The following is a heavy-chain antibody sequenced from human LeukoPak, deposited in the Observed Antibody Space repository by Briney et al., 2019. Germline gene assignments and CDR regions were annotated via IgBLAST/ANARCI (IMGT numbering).Heavy chain of an antibody. D-gene: IGHD1-26*01. CDR3: AKGGKWDVTPFDY. J-gene: IGHJ4*02. CDR2: ISYDGSNK. V-gene: IGHV3-30*04. Sequence: GGSLRLSCAASGFTFSSYAMHWVRQAPGKGLEWVAVISYDGSNKYYADSVKGRFTISRDNSKNTLYLQMNSLGAEDTAVYYCAKGGKWDVTPFDYWGQGTLVTVSS. CDR1: GFTFSSYA.